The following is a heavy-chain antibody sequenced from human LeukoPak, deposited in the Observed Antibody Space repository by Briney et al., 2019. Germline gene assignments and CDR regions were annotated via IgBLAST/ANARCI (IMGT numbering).Heavy chain of an antibody. CDR3: ARDPAVDSSAWYLDY. CDR2: IKQDGSEK. CDR1: EFTFSSYW. J-gene: IGHJ4*02. Sequence: GGSLRLSCAASEFTFSSYWMSWVRQAPGKGLEWVANIKQDGSEKYYVDSVKGRFTISRDNAKNSLYLQMNSLRAEDTAVYYCARDPAVDSSAWYLDYWGQGTLVTVSS. V-gene: IGHV3-7*01. D-gene: IGHD6-19*01.